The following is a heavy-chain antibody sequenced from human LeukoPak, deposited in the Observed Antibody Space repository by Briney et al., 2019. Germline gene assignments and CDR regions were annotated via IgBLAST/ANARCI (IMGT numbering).Heavy chain of an antibody. CDR1: GGSISTSSYY. D-gene: IGHD3-16*01. CDR2: IYYSGNI. CDR3: ARRGENWGIAFDI. J-gene: IGHJ3*02. Sequence: SETLSLTCTVSGGSISTSSYYWGWIRQPPGKGLEWIASIYYSGNIYYNPSLKSRVAISIDTSKNQFSLKLSSVTAADAAVYYCARRGENWGIAFDIWGQGTMVTVSS. V-gene: IGHV4-39*01.